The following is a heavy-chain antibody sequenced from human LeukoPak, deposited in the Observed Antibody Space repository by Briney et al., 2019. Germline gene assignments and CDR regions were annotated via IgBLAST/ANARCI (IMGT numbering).Heavy chain of an antibody. CDR3: ARIMEYYDFTPRGFDI. J-gene: IGHJ3*02. CDR2: INPNSGGT. CDR1: GYTFTGYY. D-gene: IGHD3/OR15-3a*01. Sequence: ASVKVSCKASGYTFTGYYMHWVRQAPGQGLEWMGWINPNSGGTNYAQKFQGRVTMTRDTSISTDYMELSRLTSDDTAIYYCARIMEYYDFTPRGFDIWGQGTMVAVSS. V-gene: IGHV1-2*02.